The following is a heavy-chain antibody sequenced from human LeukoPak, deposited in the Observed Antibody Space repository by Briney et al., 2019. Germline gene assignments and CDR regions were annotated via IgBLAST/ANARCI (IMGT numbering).Heavy chain of an antibody. J-gene: IGHJ4*02. CDR2: ISDSGGRT. V-gene: IGHV3-23*01. Sequence: PGGSLRLSCAASGFTFSSYAMSWVRQASGKGLQWVSTISDSGGRTNYVDSVQGRFTISRDNSKNTLYLQMNNLRAEDTAVYYCAKGRRAPLVGTTTKSWLDYWGQGTLVTVSS. D-gene: IGHD1-26*01. CDR1: GFTFSSYA. CDR3: AKGRRAPLVGTTTKSWLDY.